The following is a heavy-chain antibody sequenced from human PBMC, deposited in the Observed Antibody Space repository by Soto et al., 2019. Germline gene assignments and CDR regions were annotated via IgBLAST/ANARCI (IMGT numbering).Heavy chain of an antibody. V-gene: IGHV4-31*03. J-gene: IGHJ5*02. CDR1: GGSISSGGYY. CDR2: IYYSGST. Sequence: QVQLQESGPGLVKPSQTLSLTCTVSGGSISSGGYYWSWIRQHPGKGLEWIGYIYYSGSTYYNPSLKIRVTISLDTSKNQFSLKLSSVTAADTAVYYCARDLRRGNWFDPWGQGTLVTVSS. CDR3: ARDLRRGNWFDP. D-gene: IGHD3-10*01.